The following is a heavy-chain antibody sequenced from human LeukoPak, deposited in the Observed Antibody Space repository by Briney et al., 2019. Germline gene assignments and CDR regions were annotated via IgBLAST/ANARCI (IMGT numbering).Heavy chain of an antibody. V-gene: IGHV4-59*01. CDR1: GGSISSYY. CDR3: ARDSGATGVDY. D-gene: IGHD4/OR15-4a*01. Sequence: SETLSLTCTASGGSISSYYWSWIRQPPGKGLEWIGYIYYSGSTNYNPSLKSRVTISVDTSKNQFSLKLSSVTAADTAVYYCARDSGATGVDYWGQGTLVTVSS. CDR2: IYYSGST. J-gene: IGHJ4*02.